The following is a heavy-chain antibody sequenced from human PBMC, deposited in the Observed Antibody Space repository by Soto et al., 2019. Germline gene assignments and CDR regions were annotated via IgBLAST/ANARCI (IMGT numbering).Heavy chain of an antibody. CDR2: INPSGGST. CDR3: AGEAGYRYGPGDFDY. Sequence: QVQLVQSGAEVKKPGASVKVSCKASGYTFTSYYMHWVRQAPGQGLEWMGIINPSGGSTSYAQKFQGRVTITRDTSTSTVYMELSSLGSEAAAVYYCAGEAGYRYGPGDFDYWSQGNLVTVSS. J-gene: IGHJ4*02. D-gene: IGHD5-18*01. V-gene: IGHV1-46*01. CDR1: GYTFTSYY.